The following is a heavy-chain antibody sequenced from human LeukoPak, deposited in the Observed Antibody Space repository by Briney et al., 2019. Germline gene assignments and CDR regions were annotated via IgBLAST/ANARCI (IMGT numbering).Heavy chain of an antibody. V-gene: IGHV4-39*07. J-gene: IGHJ5*02. Sequence: SETLSLTCTVSGDSISGSSFHWGWIRQPPGKGLEWIGSMYYSGSTNYNPSLKSRVTISVDTSKNQFSLKLSSVTAADTAVYYCARDKVRGVIQYNWFDPWGQGTLVTVSS. D-gene: IGHD3-10*01. CDR1: GDSISGSSFH. CDR3: ARDKVRGVIQYNWFDP. CDR2: MYYSGST.